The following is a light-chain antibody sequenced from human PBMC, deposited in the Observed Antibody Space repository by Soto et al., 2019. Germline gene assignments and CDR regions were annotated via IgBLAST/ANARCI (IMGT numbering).Light chain of an antibody. CDR1: QSIFKY. CDR2: GTS. Sequence: EIVLTQSPATLSLSPGERAPLSCRASQSIFKYLAWYQQKPGQPPRLLIHGTSNRLTGIPARFSGSGSGTDYTLTISSLESEDFAVYYCQQHNSWPLTFGGGTKVEIK. V-gene: IGKV3-11*01. CDR3: QQHNSWPLT. J-gene: IGKJ4*01.